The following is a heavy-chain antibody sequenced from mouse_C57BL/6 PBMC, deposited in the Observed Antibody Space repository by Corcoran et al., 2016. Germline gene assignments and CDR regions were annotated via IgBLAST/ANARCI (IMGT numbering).Heavy chain of an antibody. J-gene: IGHJ1*03. CDR3: ARSGYYGSSYVGCYFDV. CDR2: INPNNGGT. CDR1: RYKFTDYN. V-gene: IGHV1-18*01. D-gene: IGHD1-1*01. Sequence: EVQLQQSGPELVKPGASVKIPCKASRYKFTDYNMDWVKPSHGKSLEWIGDINPNNGGTIYNQKFKGKATLTVDKSSSTVYMELRSLTSEDTAVYYCARSGYYGSSYVGCYFDVWGTGTTVTVSS.